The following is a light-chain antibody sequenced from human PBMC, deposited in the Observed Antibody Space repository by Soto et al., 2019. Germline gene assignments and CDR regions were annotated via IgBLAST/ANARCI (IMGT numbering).Light chain of an antibody. CDR3: QQYQNSWT. CDR2: DAS. CDR1: QSISSW. J-gene: IGKJ1*01. V-gene: IGKV1-5*01. Sequence: DIQMSQSPSTLSASVGDRVTITCRASQSISSWLAWYQQKPGKAPKLLIYDASSLESGVPSRFSGSGSGTEFTLTISSLQPDDFATYYCQQYQNSWTFGQGTKVDIK.